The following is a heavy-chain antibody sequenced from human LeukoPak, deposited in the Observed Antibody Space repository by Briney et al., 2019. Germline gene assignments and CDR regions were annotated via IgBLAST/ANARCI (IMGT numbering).Heavy chain of an antibody. CDR3: ARDLGEIDY. Sequence: GGSLRLSCAASGFTFSSYAMSWVRQAPGKGLEWVSVIYSGGSTYYADSVKGRFTISRDNSKNTLYLQMNSLRAEDTAVYYCARDLGEIDYWGQGTLVTVSS. J-gene: IGHJ4*02. V-gene: IGHV3-53*01. CDR2: IYSGGST. CDR1: GFTFSSYA. D-gene: IGHD1-26*01.